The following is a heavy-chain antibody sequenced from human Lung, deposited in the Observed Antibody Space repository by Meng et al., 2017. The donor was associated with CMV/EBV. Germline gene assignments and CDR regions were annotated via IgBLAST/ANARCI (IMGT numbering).Heavy chain of an antibody. Sequence: SXTLSLXCTVSGGSISSYYWSWIRQPPGKGLEWIGYIYYSGSTNYNPSLKSRVTISVDTSKNQFSLKLSSVTAADTAVYYCARGEEKWLLSFDPWAQGNQV. CDR2: IYYSGST. D-gene: IGHD3-3*01. CDR3: ARGEEKWLLSFDP. V-gene: IGHV4-59*01. J-gene: IGHJ5*02. CDR1: GGSISSYY.